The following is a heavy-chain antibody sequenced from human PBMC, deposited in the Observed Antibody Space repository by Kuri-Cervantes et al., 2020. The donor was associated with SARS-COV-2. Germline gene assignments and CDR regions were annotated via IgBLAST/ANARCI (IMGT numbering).Heavy chain of an antibody. Sequence: VKVSCKASGYTFTSYYMHWVRQATGQGLEWMGWMNPNSGNTGYAQKFQGRVTMTRNTSISTAYMELSSLRSEDTAVYYCARVSGGYSSPIDYWGQGTLVTVSS. V-gene: IGHV1-8*02. J-gene: IGHJ4*02. CDR1: GYTFTSYY. CDR2: MNPNSGNT. D-gene: IGHD1-26*01. CDR3: ARVSGGYSSPIDY.